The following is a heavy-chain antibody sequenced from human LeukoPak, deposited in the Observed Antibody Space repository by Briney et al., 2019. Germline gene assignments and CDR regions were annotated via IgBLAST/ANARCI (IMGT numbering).Heavy chain of an antibody. CDR2: IKQDGSEK. D-gene: IGHD3-10*01. Sequence: PGGSLRLSCAASGFTFSSYWVSWVRQAPGKGLEWVANIKQDGSEKYYADSVKGRFTISRDNAKNSLYLQMNSLRAEDTALYYCAKGITSMVRGVIIKNWFDPWGQGTLVTVSS. V-gene: IGHV3-7*03. CDR3: AKGITSMVRGVIIKNWFDP. J-gene: IGHJ5*02. CDR1: GFTFSSYW.